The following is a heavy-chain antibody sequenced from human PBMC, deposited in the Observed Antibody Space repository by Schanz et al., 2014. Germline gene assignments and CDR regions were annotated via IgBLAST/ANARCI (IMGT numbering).Heavy chain of an antibody. J-gene: IGHJ3*02. CDR1: RIIFGTYS. D-gene: IGHD3-10*01. V-gene: IGHV3-21*01. CDR2: INSRSNFI. Sequence: EVQLVESGGGLVKPGGSLRLSCTASRIIFGTYSMNWIRQTPKGLEWVSSINSRSNFIYYADSVKGRFTISRDNAKNSLYLQMNSMRAEDTAVYYCARGIITMVRGGDVGAFDMWGQGTMVTVSS. CDR3: ARGIITMVRGGDVGAFDM.